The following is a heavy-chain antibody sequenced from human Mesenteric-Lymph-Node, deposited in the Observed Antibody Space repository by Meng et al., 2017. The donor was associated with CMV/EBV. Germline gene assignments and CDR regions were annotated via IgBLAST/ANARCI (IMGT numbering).Heavy chain of an antibody. CDR2: INSDGGTI. V-gene: IGHV3-74*01. J-gene: IGHJ6*02. CDR3: ARVHYYYGSGSFYSVYYAMDV. Sequence: GESLKISCAASGFTFSSYWMHWVRQAPGKGLEWVSRINSDGGTISYEDSVKGRFTISRDNTKNSVYLQMNSLRAEDTAVFYCARVHYYYGSGSFYSVYYAMDVWGQGTTVTVSS. CDR1: GFTFSSYW. D-gene: IGHD3-10*01.